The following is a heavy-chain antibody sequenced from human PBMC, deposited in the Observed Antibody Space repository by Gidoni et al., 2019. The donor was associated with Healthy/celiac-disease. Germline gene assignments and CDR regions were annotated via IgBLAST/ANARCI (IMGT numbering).Heavy chain of an antibody. Sequence: EVQLLETGGGLIQPGWSLRPSCAASGFTVSSNYISWVLQAPGKGLEWVSVIYSGGSTYYADSVKGRFTISRDNSKNTLYLQMNSLRAEDTAVYYCARQFADDSSGYYYEAYAFDIWGQGTMVTVSS. J-gene: IGHJ3*02. CDR2: IYSGGST. D-gene: IGHD3-22*01. V-gene: IGHV3-53*02. CDR1: GFTVSSNY. CDR3: ARQFADDSSGYYYEAYAFDI.